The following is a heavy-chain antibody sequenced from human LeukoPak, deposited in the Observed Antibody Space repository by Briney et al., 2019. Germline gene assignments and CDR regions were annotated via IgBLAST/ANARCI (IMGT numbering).Heavy chain of an antibody. J-gene: IGHJ6*02. CDR2: IFSNDEK. Sequence: SGPVLVKPTEALTLTCSVSGFSLSDAGVGVSWLRQPPGKALEWLGNIFSNDEKSHSTSLKTRLTISKDTSKGQVVLTMTNMAPVDTATYYCAHIGLLEWFLPTVYYYYGMDVWGQGTTVTVSS. CDR1: GFSLSDAGVG. D-gene: IGHD3-3*01. V-gene: IGHV2-26*01. CDR3: AHIGLLEWFLPTVYYYYGMDV.